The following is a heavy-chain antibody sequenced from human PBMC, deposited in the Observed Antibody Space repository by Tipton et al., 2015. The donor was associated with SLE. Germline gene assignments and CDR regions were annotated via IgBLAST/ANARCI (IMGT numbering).Heavy chain of an antibody. CDR2: IRYDGSNK. V-gene: IGHV3-30*02. CDR3: AREKVDGWFGGHGMDV. J-gene: IGHJ6*02. D-gene: IGHD3-10*01. Sequence: SLRLSCAASGFTFSTYGMHWVRQAPGKGLEWVAFIRYDGSNKYYADSVKGRFTISRDNSKNTLYLQMNSLRAEDTAVYYCAREKVDGWFGGHGMDVWGQGTTVTVSS. CDR1: GFTFSTYG.